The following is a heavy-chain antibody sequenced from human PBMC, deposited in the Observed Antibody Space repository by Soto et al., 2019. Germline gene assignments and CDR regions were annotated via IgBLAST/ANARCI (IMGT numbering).Heavy chain of an antibody. CDR3: ARRPMVGPVAENDFDI. CDR2: VYYSRTT. CDR1: GGSISSSSYY. J-gene: IGHJ3*02. D-gene: IGHD1-1*01. Sequence: QLLLQESGPGLVKSSETLSLTCSVSGGSISSSSYYWNWIRQSPGKGLEVIGSVYYSRTTYYNPSIESLVTITFATSNQFSLKLISVTAADTAYYFCARRPMVGPVAENDFDIWGQGTRVTVSS. V-gene: IGHV4-39*01.